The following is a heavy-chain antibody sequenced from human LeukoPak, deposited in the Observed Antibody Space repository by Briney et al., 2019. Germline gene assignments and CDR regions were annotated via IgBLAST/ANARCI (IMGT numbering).Heavy chain of an antibody. D-gene: IGHD3-22*01. CDR2: ISGSGGST. J-gene: IGHJ4*02. Sequence: GGSLRLSCAVSGFSFSSYGMSWVRQAPGKGLEWVSGISGSGGSTYYADSVKGRFSISRDNFKNTLYLQMNSLRAEDTAVYYCAKGRDSSYVYWGREPWSPSPQ. V-gene: IGHV3-23*01. CDR1: GFSFSSYG. CDR3: AKGRDSSYVY.